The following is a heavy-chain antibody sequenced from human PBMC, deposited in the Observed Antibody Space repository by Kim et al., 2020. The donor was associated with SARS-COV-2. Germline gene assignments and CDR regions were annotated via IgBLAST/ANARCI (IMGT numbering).Heavy chain of an antibody. Sequence: GGSLRLSCAASGFTFSSMNWVRQAPGKGLEWVSSISSSSNIYYADSVKGRFTISRDNAKNSLYLQMNSLRAEDTAVYYCARAGYSSSSDAFDIWGQGTMVTVSS. V-gene: IGHV3-21*01. CDR1: GFTFSS. CDR3: ARAGYSSSSDAFDI. CDR2: ISSSSNI. J-gene: IGHJ3*02. D-gene: IGHD6-6*01.